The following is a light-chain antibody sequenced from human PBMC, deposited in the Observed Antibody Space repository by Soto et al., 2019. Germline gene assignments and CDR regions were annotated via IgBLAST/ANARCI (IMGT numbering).Light chain of an antibody. CDR1: QSISSSY. V-gene: IGKV3-20*01. CDR2: GAS. J-gene: IGKJ3*01. Sequence: EIVLTQSPGTLSLSPGERATLSCRASQSISSSYLAWYQQRPGQAPRLLIFGASYRATGIPDRFSGSGSGTDFTITISRLEPEYFAVYYCQQYSSSPPEFTFGPGTKVDSK. CDR3: QQYSSSPPEFT.